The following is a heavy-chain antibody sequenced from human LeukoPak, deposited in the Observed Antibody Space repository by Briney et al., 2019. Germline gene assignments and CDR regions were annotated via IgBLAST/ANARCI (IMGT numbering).Heavy chain of an antibody. V-gene: IGHV4-59*02. CDR3: ARDRVTGSFQH. J-gene: IGHJ1*01. CDR2: IYNSGST. CDR1: GGSVSYYY. Sequence: PSETLSLTCTVSGGSVSYYYWSWIRQPPGKGLEWIGYIYNSGSTNYNPSLKSRVTIPVDTSKNQFSLKLSSVTAADTAVYYCARDRVTGSFQHWGQGTLVTVSS. D-gene: IGHD3-10*01.